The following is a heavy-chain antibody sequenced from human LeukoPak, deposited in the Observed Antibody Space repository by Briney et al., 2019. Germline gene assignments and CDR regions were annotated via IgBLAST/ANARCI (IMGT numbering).Heavy chain of an antibody. CDR2: ISSSGSTI. J-gene: IGHJ4*02. CDR3: AKPPDYYGSGSYDY. CDR1: GFTFSSYE. V-gene: IGHV3-48*03. D-gene: IGHD3-10*01. Sequence: PGGSLRLSCAASGFTFSSYEMNWVRQAPGKGLEWVSYISSSGSTIYYADSVKGRFTISRDNAKNSLYLQMNSLRAEDTAVYYCAKPPDYYGSGSYDYWGQGTLVTVSS.